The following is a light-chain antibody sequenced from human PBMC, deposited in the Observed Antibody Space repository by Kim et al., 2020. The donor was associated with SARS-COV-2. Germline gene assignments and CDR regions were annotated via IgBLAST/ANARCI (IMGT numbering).Light chain of an antibody. CDR3: SSFTTRSTLV. V-gene: IGLV2-14*03. CDR2: DVN. Sequence: GQSYPTACTETSSNIGSYNYVSWHQQHPGKAPKLMIYDVNKRPSGISSRFSGSKSGSTASLTISGLQAEDEADYYCSSFTTRSTLVFGGGTKVTVL. J-gene: IGLJ3*02. CDR1: SSNIGSYNY.